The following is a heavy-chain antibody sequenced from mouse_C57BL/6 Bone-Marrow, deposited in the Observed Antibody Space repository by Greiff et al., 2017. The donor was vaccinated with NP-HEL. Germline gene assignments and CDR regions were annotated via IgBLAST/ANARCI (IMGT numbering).Heavy chain of an antibody. V-gene: IGHV1-72*01. J-gene: IGHJ2*01. CDR1: GYTFTSYW. CDR2: IDPYSGGT. Sequence: QVQLQQPGAELVKPGASVKLSCKASGYTFTSYWMHWVKQRPGRGLEWIGMIDPYSGGTKYNEKFQRKATLTVDKPSSTAYMQLSSLTSEDSAVDYCARGEYDYDWYYFDYWGQGTTLTVSS. D-gene: IGHD2-4*01. CDR3: ARGEYDYDWYYFDY.